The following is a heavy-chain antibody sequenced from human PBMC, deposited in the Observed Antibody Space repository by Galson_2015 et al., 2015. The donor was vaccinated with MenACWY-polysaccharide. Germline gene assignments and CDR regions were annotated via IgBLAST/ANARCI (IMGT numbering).Heavy chain of an antibody. Sequence: SLRLSCAASGFTFSSYSMNWVRQAPGKRLEWVSSISSSGSYIYYADSVKGRFTISRDIAKNSLYLQMNSLRAEDTAVYYCARDREGCSSTSCWTHNWFDPWGQGTLVTVSS. V-gene: IGHV3-21*01. CDR2: ISSSGSYI. CDR1: GFTFSSYS. D-gene: IGHD2-2*01. J-gene: IGHJ5*02. CDR3: ARDREGCSSTSCWTHNWFDP.